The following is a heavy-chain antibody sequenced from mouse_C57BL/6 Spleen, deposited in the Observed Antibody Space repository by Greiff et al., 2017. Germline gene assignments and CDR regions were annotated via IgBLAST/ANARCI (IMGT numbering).Heavy chain of an antibody. V-gene: IGHV1-15*01. Sequence: QVQLQQSGAELVRPGASVTLSCKASGYTFTDYEMHWVKQTPVHGLEWIGAIDPETGGTAYNQKFKGKAILTADKSSSTAYMELRSLTSEDSAVYYCTGSNSDYWFAYWGQGTLVTVSA. CDR2: IDPETGGT. CDR3: TGSNSDYWFAY. D-gene: IGHD2-5*01. CDR1: GYTFTDYE. J-gene: IGHJ3*01.